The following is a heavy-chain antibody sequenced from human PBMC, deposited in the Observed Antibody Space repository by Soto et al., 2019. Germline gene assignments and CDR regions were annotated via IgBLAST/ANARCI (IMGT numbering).Heavy chain of an antibody. CDR3: ARDVHDTSLFFYYFGMDV. J-gene: IGHJ6*02. Sequence: QVHLVQSGAEVRKPGASVKVSCKASGYSFTSYGISWVRQAPGQGLEWMGWISTDNGNTNYAHNLQGRVSMTIDTSTSTAYMDLWSLGSDVTAVYYCARDVHDTSLFFYYFGMDVWGQGTTVTVSS. D-gene: IGHD1-1*01. CDR2: ISTDNGNT. V-gene: IGHV1-18*01. CDR1: GYSFTSYG.